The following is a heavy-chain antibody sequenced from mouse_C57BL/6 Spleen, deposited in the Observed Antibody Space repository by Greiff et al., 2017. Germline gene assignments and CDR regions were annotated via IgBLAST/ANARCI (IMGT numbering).Heavy chain of an antibody. V-gene: IGHV1-81*01. D-gene: IGHD3-2*02. CDR1: GYTFTSYG. CDR3: ARSLGSSGYGAMDY. Sequence: QVQLQQSGAELARPGASVKLSCKASGYTFTSYGISWVKQRTGQGLEWIGEIYPRSGNTYYNEKFKGKATLTADKSSSTAYMELRSLTSEDSAVYFCARSLGSSGYGAMDYWGQGTSVTVSS. CDR2: IYPRSGNT. J-gene: IGHJ4*01.